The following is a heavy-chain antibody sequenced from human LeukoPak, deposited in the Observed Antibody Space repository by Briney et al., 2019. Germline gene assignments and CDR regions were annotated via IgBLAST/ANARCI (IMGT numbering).Heavy chain of an antibody. CDR2: IYPRDSDT. CDR3: ARFNYDYVWGSYRSFDY. V-gene: IGHV5-51*01. J-gene: IGHJ4*02. CDR1: GYSFPNYW. Sequence: GESLKISCKGSGYSFPNYWIAWVRQMPGKGLEWMGIIYPRDSDTRYSPSFEGQVTISVDKSISTAFLQWSSLKVSDSAMYYCARFNYDYVWGSYRSFDYWGQGTLVTVSS. D-gene: IGHD3-16*02.